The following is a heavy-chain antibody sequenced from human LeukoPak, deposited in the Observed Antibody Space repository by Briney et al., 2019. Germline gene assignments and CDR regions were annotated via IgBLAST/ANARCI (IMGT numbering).Heavy chain of an antibody. J-gene: IGHJ5*02. CDR2: IYHSGST. CDR1: GGSISSSNW. D-gene: IGHD2-8*02. Sequence: SETLSLTCAVSGGSISSSNWWSWVRQPPGKGLEWIGEIYHSGSTNYNPSLKSRVTISVDTSKNQFSLKLSSVTAADTAVYYCARGRRILLARNWFDPWGQGTLVTVSS. V-gene: IGHV4-4*02. CDR3: ARGRRILLARNWFDP.